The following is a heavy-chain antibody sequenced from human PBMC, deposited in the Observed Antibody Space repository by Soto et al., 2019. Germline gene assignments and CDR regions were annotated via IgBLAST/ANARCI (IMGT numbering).Heavy chain of an antibody. J-gene: IGHJ5*02. CDR2: IYYSGTT. Sequence: KASETLSLTCTVSGASIRSTTYYWAWIRQSPGKGLEWIASIYYSGTTYYHPSLKSRVTMSVDTPKNQVSLKVTSVTAADTALYYCVRHWSSSGNNWFDPWGQGTQVTVSS. V-gene: IGHV4-39*01. CDR3: VRHWSSSGNNWFDP. CDR1: GASIRSTTYY. D-gene: IGHD1-1*01.